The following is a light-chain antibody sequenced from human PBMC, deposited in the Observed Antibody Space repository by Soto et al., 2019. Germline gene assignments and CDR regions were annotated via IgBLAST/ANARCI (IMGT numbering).Light chain of an antibody. CDR3: QQYYNNRGT. CDR2: AAS. V-gene: IGKV1-5*01. J-gene: IGKJ1*01. CDR1: QSISGW. Sequence: IQMTQSPSNLSASAGAISASTCRASQSISGWLAWYQQKPGKAPKLLIYAASSLEGGVPSRFSGSGSGTEFTLTISSLQPDDFATYYCQQYYNNRGTFGQGTKVDIK.